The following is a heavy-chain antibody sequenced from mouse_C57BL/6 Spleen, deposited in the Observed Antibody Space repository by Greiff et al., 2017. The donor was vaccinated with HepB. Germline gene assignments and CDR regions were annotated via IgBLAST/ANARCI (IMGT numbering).Heavy chain of an antibody. J-gene: IGHJ2*01. CDR3: ARQGDYYGSSPYYFDY. Sequence: EVMLVESGGGLVQPGGSLKLSCAASGFTFSDYYMYWVRQTPEKRLEWVAYISNGGGSTYYPDTVKGRFTISRDNAKNTLYLQMSRLKSEDTAMYYCARQGDYYGSSPYYFDYWGQGTTLTVSS. V-gene: IGHV5-12*01. CDR2: ISNGGGST. D-gene: IGHD1-1*01. CDR1: GFTFSDYY.